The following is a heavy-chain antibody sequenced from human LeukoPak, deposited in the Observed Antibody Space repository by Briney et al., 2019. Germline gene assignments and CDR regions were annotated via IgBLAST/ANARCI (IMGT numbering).Heavy chain of an antibody. CDR3: AEVESSYCRI. Sequence: GGSLRLSCVASGLTFGSYGMNWVRQAPGKGLEWVSSIGGGGYTTYYADSVRGRFTISRDNSKNSMYLQMSSLRAEDTAIYYCAEVESSYCRIWGQGTLVTVSS. J-gene: IGHJ4*02. CDR1: GLTFGSYG. CDR2: IGGGGYTT. D-gene: IGHD3-10*01. V-gene: IGHV3-23*01.